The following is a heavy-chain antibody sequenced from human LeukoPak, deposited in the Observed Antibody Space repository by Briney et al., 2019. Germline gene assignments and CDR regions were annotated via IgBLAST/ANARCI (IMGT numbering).Heavy chain of an antibody. J-gene: IGHJ6*02. Sequence: SETLSLTCTVSGGSISSYYWSWIRQPPGKGLGWIGYIYYSGSTNYNPSLKSRVTISVDTSKNQFSLKLSSVTAADTAVYYCARGPEGALYYYYGMDVWGQGTTVTVSS. D-gene: IGHD1-26*01. CDR2: IYYSGST. V-gene: IGHV4-59*01. CDR1: GGSISSYY. CDR3: ARGPEGALYYYYGMDV.